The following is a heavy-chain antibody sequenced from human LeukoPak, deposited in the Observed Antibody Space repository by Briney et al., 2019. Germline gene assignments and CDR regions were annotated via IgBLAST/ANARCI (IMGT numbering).Heavy chain of an antibody. J-gene: IGHJ3*02. CDR1: GGSISSDTYY. Sequence: SETLSLTCTVSGGSISSDTYYWGWIRQPPGKGLEWIGSIYYSGSTYYNPSLKSRVTISVDTSKNQFSLKLSSVTAADTAVYYCARDRNMGYCSGGSCSYDAFDIWGQGTMVTVSS. D-gene: IGHD2-15*01. CDR2: IYYSGST. CDR3: ARDRNMGYCSGGSCSYDAFDI. V-gene: IGHV4-39*07.